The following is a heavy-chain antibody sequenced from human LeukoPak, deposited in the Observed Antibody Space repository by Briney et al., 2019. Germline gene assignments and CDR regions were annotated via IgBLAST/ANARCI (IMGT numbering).Heavy chain of an antibody. V-gene: IGHV4-34*01. Sequence: PSETLSLTCAVYGGPFSGYYWSWIRQPPGKGLEWIGEINHSGSTNYNPSLKSRVTISVDTSKNQFSLKLSSVTAADTAVYYCARENISGSYSQGAFDIWGQGTMVTVSS. CDR3: ARENISGSYSQGAFDI. CDR2: INHSGST. D-gene: IGHD1-26*01. J-gene: IGHJ3*02. CDR1: GGPFSGYY.